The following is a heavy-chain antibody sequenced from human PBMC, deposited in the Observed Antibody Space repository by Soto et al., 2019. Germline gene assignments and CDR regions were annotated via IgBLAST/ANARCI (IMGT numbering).Heavy chain of an antibody. CDR2: TYYRSKWYN. V-gene: IGHV6-1*01. CDR1: GDSVSSNSAA. CDR3: ARDLLAGYCSGGSCYSVRAFDI. Sequence: SQTLSLTCAISGDSVSSNSAAWNWIRQSPSRGLEWLGRTYYRSKWYNDYAVSVKSRITINPDTSKNPFSLQLNSLIPEDTAVYYCARDLLAGYCSGGSCYSVRAFDIWGQGTMVTVSS. J-gene: IGHJ3*02. D-gene: IGHD2-15*01.